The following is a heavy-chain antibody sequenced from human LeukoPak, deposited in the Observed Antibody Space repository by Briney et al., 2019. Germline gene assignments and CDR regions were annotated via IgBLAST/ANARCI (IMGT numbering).Heavy chain of an antibody. D-gene: IGHD6-19*01. CDR1: GGSISSYY. CDR3: ARDLHDYSSGWYYFDY. CDR2: IYYSGST. J-gene: IGHJ4*02. V-gene: IGHV4-59*01. Sequence: PSETLSLTCTVSGGSISSYYWGWIRQPPGKGLEWIGYIYYSGSTNYNPSLKSRVTISVDTSKNQFSLKLSSVTAADTAVYYCARDLHDYSSGWYYFDYWGQGTLVTVSS.